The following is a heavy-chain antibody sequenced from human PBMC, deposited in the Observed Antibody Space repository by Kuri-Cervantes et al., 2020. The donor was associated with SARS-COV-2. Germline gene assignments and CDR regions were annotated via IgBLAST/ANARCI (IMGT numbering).Heavy chain of an antibody. V-gene: IGHV3-74*01. Sequence: GESLKISCAASGFTFSGHWIHWVRQAPGKGLVWVSRINPDGSYTNNADSVKGRFTISRDNAKNTVFLQMNSLRAEDTAVYYCARGPNYYDSSGYFAFWGQGTLVTVSS. CDR1: GFTFSGHW. CDR2: INPDGSYT. J-gene: IGHJ4*02. CDR3: ARGPNYYDSSGYFAF. D-gene: IGHD3-22*01.